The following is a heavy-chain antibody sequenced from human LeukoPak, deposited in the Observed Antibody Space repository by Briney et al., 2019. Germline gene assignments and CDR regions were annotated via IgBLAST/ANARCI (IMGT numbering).Heavy chain of an antibody. V-gene: IGHV3-53*01. CDR1: GFTVSSNY. D-gene: IGHD3-10*01. Sequence: PGGSLRLSCAASGFTVSSNYMSWVRQAPGKGLEWVSVIYSGGSTYYADSVKGRFTISRDNSKNTLYLQMNSLRAEDTAVYYCAREVREDYYMDVWGKGTTDTVSS. J-gene: IGHJ6*03. CDR3: AREVREDYYMDV. CDR2: IYSGGST.